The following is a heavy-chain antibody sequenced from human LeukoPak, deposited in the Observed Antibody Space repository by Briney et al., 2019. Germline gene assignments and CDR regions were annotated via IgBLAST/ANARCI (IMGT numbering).Heavy chain of an antibody. CDR3: ATERTILGFSVP. CDR2: ISSSGSTI. J-gene: IGHJ5*02. D-gene: IGHD3-10*01. Sequence: GGSLRLSCAASGFTFSSYSMNWVRQAPGKGLEWVSYISSSGSTIYYADSVKGRFTISRDNAKNSLCLQMNSLRSEDTAVYYCATERTILGFSVPWGQGTLVTVSS. V-gene: IGHV3-48*04. CDR1: GFTFSSYS.